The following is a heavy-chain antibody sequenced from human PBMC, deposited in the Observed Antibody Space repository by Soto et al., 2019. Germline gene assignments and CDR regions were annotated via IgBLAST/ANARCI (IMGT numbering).Heavy chain of an antibody. CDR3: ARHGITGSYYDAFEI. V-gene: IGHV4-39*01. CDR2: LKYRGAP. CDR1: GCSISRRSCH. D-gene: IGHD1-26*01. J-gene: IGHJ3*02. Sequence: SETLSLTCTVSGCSISRRSCHWGWIRQPPGEWLAWLASLKYRGAPFYNPSLKSRVTLSVDTSKNQFALKLSSVTAAETAVYYCARHGITGSYYDAFEIWGQGTMVT.